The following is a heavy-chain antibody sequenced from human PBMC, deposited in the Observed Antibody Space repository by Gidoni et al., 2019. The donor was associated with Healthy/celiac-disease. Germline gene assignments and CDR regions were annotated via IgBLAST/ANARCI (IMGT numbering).Heavy chain of an antibody. J-gene: IGHJ4*02. D-gene: IGHD5-12*01. Sequence: QVQLVESGGGVVQPGRSLSLSCAASGFPFSSYGMHWVRQAPGKGLELVAVISYDGSNKYYADSVKGRFTISRDNSKNTLYLQMNSLRAEDTAVYYCARSEGATILGYFDYWGQGTLVTVSS. V-gene: IGHV3-30*03. CDR1: GFPFSSYG. CDR2: ISYDGSNK. CDR3: ARSEGATILGYFDY.